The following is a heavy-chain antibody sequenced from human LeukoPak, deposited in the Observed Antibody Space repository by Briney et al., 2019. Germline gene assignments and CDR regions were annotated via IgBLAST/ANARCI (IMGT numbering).Heavy chain of an antibody. CDR1: GGSISSSSYY. CDR3: AREQFGVAVFDY. J-gene: IGHJ4*02. V-gene: IGHV4-39*02. CDR2: IYYSGST. D-gene: IGHD3-3*01. Sequence: SETLSLTCTVSGGSISSSSYYWGWIRQPPGKGLGWIGSIYYSGSTYYNPSLKSRVTISVDTSKNQFSLKLSSVTAADTAVYYCAREQFGVAVFDYWGQGTLVTVSS.